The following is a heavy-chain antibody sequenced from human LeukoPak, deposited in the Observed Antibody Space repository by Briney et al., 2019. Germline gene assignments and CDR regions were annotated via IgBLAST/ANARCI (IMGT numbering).Heavy chain of an antibody. D-gene: IGHD1-7*01. CDR1: GGSFSGYY. Sequence: PSETLSLTCAVYGGSFSGYYWSWIRQPAGKGLEWIGRIYTSGSTNYNPSLKSRVTMSVDTSKNQFSLKLSSVAAADTAVYYCARGDRITGTTLDYWGQGTLVAVSS. J-gene: IGHJ4*02. V-gene: IGHV4-59*10. CDR3: ARGDRITGTTLDY. CDR2: IYTSGST.